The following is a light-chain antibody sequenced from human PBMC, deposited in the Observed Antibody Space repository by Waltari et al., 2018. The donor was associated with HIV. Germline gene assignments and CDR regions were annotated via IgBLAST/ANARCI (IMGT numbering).Light chain of an antibody. V-gene: IGLV3-25*03. CDR1: ALPKQY. Sequence: SDELTQPHPVSVSPGQTATITCPGDALPKQYTHWYQQKSGQAPVLLIHKDTERPSGIPERFSGSSSGTIVTLTISGVQAEDEADYYCQSADATGSSVLFGGGTKLTVL. J-gene: IGLJ2*01. CDR3: QSADATGSSVL. CDR2: KDT.